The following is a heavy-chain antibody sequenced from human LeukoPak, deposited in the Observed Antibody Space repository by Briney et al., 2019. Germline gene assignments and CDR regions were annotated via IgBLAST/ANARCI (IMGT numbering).Heavy chain of an antibody. Sequence: GESLKISCETSGYSFTSYWIGWVRQMPGKGLEWMGIIYPGDSDTRYSPSFQGQVTISADKSISTAYLQWSSLKASDTAMYYCARFLGYCSGGSCYSAAYYYYMDVWGKGTTVTVSS. V-gene: IGHV5-51*01. D-gene: IGHD2-15*01. CDR1: GYSFTSYW. J-gene: IGHJ6*03. CDR2: IYPGDSDT. CDR3: ARFLGYCSGGSCYSAAYYYYMDV.